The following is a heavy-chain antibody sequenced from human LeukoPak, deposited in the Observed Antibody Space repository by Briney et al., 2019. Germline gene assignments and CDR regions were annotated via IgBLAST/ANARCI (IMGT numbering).Heavy chain of an antibody. Sequence: SETLSLTCTVSGGSISSSTYYWGWIRQPPGKGLEWIGSIYYSGSTYYNPSLKSRVTISVDTSKNQFSLKLSSVTAADTAVYYCARDVVVAATRPAYNWFDPWGQGTLVTVSS. CDR1: GGSISSSTYY. D-gene: IGHD2-15*01. V-gene: IGHV4-39*07. CDR2: IYYSGST. J-gene: IGHJ5*02. CDR3: ARDVVVAATRPAYNWFDP.